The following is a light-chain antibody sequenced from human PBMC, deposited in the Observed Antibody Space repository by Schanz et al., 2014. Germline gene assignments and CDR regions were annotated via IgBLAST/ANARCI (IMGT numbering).Light chain of an antibody. CDR1: QSVSSN. J-gene: IGKJ1*01. CDR3: QQYGRSLWT. Sequence: DIVLTQSPGTLSLSPGERATLSCRASQSVSSNLAWYQQKPGQAPRLLIYGATSRATGIPDRFSGSGSGTDFTLTIGRLELEDFAVYYCQQYGRSLWTFGQGTKVEIK. CDR2: GAT. V-gene: IGKV3-20*01.